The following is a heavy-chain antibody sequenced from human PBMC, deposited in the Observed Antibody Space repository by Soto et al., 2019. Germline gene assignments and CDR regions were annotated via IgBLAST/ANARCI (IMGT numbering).Heavy chain of an antibody. J-gene: IGHJ4*02. D-gene: IGHD5-12*01. CDR1: GFIFSSYG. V-gene: IGHV3-33*01. CDR3: ARVKQGRGGYDSPFDY. CDR2: IRYDGSNK. Sequence: QVQLVESGGGVVQPGGSLRLSCAPSGFIFSSYGMHWVRQAPGKGLEWVAVIRYDGSNKFYTDSVKGRFTISRDNSKNTLYLEMNILRAEDTALYFCARVKQGRGGYDSPFDYWGQGTLVTVSS.